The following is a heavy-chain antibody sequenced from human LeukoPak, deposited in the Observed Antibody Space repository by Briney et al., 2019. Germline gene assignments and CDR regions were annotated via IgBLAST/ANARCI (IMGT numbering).Heavy chain of an antibody. J-gene: IGHJ4*02. CDR1: GFTFGDYA. D-gene: IGHD3-22*01. CDR2: IRSKAYGGTT. Sequence: GGSLRLSCTASGFTFGDYAMSWVRQAPGKGPEWVGFIRSKAYGGTTEYAASVKGRFTISRDDSKSIAYLQMNSLKTEDTAVYYCTRETVGYYYDSSGYFDYWGQGTLVTVSS. V-gene: IGHV3-49*04. CDR3: TRETVGYYYDSSGYFDY.